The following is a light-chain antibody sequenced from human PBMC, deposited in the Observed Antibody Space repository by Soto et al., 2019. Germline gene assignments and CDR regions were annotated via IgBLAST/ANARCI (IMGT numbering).Light chain of an antibody. CDR3: SSYTRSSTYV. CDR1: SSDVGSYNY. J-gene: IGLJ1*01. CDR2: TVS. V-gene: IGLV2-14*01. Sequence: QSVLTQPASVSGSPGQSITISCTGTSSDVGSYNYVSWYQQHPGKAPKLMIYTVSNRPSGISSRFSGSNSGSTASLTISGLPAEDEADYYCSSYTRSSTYVFGTGTKVTVL.